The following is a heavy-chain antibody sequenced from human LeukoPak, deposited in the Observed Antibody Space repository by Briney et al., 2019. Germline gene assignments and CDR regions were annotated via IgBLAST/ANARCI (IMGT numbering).Heavy chain of an antibody. Sequence: ASVKVSCKASGYTFTGYYMHWVRQAPGQGLEWMGWTHPNNGGTTYAQKFQGRVTMTRDTSINTAYMELNSATSHDTAVYYCARYGGHTDFDYWGQGTLVTVSS. V-gene: IGHV1-2*02. CDR2: THPNNGGT. CDR1: GYTFTGYY. D-gene: IGHD4-23*01. CDR3: ARYGGHTDFDY. J-gene: IGHJ4*02.